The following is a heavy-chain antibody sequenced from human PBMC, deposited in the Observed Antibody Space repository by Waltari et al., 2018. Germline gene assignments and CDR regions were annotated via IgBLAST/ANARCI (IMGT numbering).Heavy chain of an antibody. V-gene: IGHV4-61*09. D-gene: IGHD1-26*01. CDR1: GCSISRGSYY. CDR3: ARDDIVGATSGAFDI. Sequence: QVQLQESGPGLVKPSQTLSLTCTVSGCSISRGSYYWSWIRQPAGKGLEWIGYIYTSGNTNYNPSLKSRVTISVDTSKNQFSLKLSSVTAADTAVYYCARDDIVGATSGAFDIWGQGTMVTVSS. CDR2: IYTSGNT. J-gene: IGHJ3*02.